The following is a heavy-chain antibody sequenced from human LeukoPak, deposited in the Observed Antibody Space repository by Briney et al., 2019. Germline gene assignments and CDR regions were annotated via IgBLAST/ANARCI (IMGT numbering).Heavy chain of an antibody. J-gene: IGHJ4*02. V-gene: IGHV3-49*04. CDR3: TRDPYYFDSSGTYSRFDY. Sequence: GGSLRLSCTASGFAFGHYYLNWVRQAPGKGLEWVGFIRSKAYGGTTEYAASVKGRFPISRDDSESIAYLQMDSLKTEDTAVYYCTRDPYYFDSSGTYSRFDYWGQGALVTVSS. CDR2: IRSKAYGGTT. D-gene: IGHD3-22*01. CDR1: GFAFGHYY.